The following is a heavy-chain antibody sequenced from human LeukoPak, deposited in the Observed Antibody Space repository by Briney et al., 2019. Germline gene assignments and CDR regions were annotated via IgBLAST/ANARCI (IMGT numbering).Heavy chain of an antibody. CDR3: ARWQTGYYYGSGSDRPNAFDI. CDR1: GGSISSGDYY. J-gene: IGHJ3*02. D-gene: IGHD3-10*01. Sequence: SETLSLTCTVSGGSISSGDYYWSWIRQPPGKGLEWIGYIYYSGSTYYNPSLKSRVTISVDTSKNQFSLKLSSVTAADTAVYYCARWQTGYYYGSGSDRPNAFDIWGQGTMVTVSS. CDR2: IYYSGST. V-gene: IGHV4-30-4*08.